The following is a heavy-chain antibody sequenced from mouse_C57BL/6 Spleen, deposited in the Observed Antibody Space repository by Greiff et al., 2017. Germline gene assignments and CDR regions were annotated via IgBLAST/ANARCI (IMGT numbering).Heavy chain of an antibody. Sequence: SGAELVKPGASVKMSCKASGYTFTSYWITWVKQRPGQGLEWIGDIYPGSGSTNYNEKFKSKATLTVDTSSSTAYMQLSSLTSEDSAVYYCARYSYYSNYGWFAYWGQGTLVTVSA. CDR1: GYTFTSYW. CDR3: ARYSYYSNYGWFAY. CDR2: IYPGSGST. J-gene: IGHJ3*01. V-gene: IGHV1-55*01. D-gene: IGHD2-5*01.